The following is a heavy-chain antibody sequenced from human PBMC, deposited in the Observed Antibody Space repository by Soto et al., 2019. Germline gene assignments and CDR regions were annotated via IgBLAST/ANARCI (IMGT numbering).Heavy chain of an antibody. D-gene: IGHD4-17*01. CDR2: IWYDGSNK. CDR3: ARARDYGDYVWYFDL. CDR1: GFTFSSYG. V-gene: IGHV3-33*01. J-gene: IGHJ2*01. Sequence: QVQLVESGGGVVQPGRSLRLSCAASGFTFSSYGMHWVRQAPGKGLEWVAVIWYDGSNKYYADSVKGRFTISRDNSKNPLYLQMNSLRAEDTAVYYCARARDYGDYVWYFDLWGRGTLVTVSS.